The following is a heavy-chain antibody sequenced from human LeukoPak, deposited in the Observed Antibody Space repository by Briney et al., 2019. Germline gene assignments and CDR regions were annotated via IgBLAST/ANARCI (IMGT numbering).Heavy chain of an antibody. J-gene: IGHJ4*02. CDR2: IYTSGST. Sequence: KPSETLSLTCTVSGASISSSNYYWSWLRQPAGKGLEWIGRIYTSGSTNYNPSLKSRVTISVDTSKNQFSLKLSSVTAADTAVYYCARDFPGSGTEFDYWGQGTLVTVSS. D-gene: IGHD6-13*01. CDR1: GASISSSNYY. CDR3: ARDFPGSGTEFDY. V-gene: IGHV4-61*02.